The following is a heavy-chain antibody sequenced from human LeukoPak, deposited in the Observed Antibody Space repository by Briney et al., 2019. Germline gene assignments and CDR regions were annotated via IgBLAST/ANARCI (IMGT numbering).Heavy chain of an antibody. CDR1: GGSISSYY. CDR2: IFYSGST. D-gene: IGHD6-19*01. Sequence: SETLSLTCTVSGGSISSYYWSWIRQPPGKGLEWIGNIFYSGSTYYSPSLKSRVTISLDTSKNQFSLKLSSVTAADTAVYYCARRAGPAGYFDYWGQGTLVTVSS. CDR3: ARRAGPAGYFDY. V-gene: IGHV4-59*08. J-gene: IGHJ4*02.